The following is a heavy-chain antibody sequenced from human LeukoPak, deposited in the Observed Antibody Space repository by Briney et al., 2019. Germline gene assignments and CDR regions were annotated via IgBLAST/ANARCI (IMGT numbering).Heavy chain of an antibody. V-gene: IGHV3-9*01. CDR2: ISWSSGSI. CDR3: AKDIHLGYCSSTSCFGAFDI. J-gene: IGHJ3*02. Sequence: PAGRSLRLSCAASGFTFDDYGMHWVRQAPGKGLEWVSGISWSSGSICYADSVKGRFTISRDNAKNSLYLQMNSLRAEDTALYYCAKDIHLGYCSSTSCFGAFDIWGQGTMVTVSS. CDR1: GFTFDDYG. D-gene: IGHD2-2*01.